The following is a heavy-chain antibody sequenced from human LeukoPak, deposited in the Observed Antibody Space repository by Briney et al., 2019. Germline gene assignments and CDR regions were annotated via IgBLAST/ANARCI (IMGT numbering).Heavy chain of an antibody. Sequence: GGSLRLSCAASGFTFSSYAMHWVRQAPGKVLEWVAVISYDGSNKYYADSVKGRFTISRDNSKNTLYLQTNSLRAEDTAVYYCARLWFGEPYFDYWGQGTLVTVSS. CDR1: GFTFSSYA. D-gene: IGHD3-10*01. J-gene: IGHJ4*02. CDR2: ISYDGSNK. CDR3: ARLWFGEPYFDY. V-gene: IGHV3-30-3*01.